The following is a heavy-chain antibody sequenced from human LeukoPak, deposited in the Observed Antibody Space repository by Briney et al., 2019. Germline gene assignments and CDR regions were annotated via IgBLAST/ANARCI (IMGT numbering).Heavy chain of an antibody. CDR1: GYTLTELS. CDR3: ATGVPAAIGDWFDP. CDR2: FDPEDGET. Sequence: ASMKVSCKVSGYTLTELSMHWVRQAPGKGLEWMGGFDPEDGETIYAQKFQGRVTMTEDTSTDTAYMELSSLRSEDTAVYYCATGVPAAIGDWFDPWGQGTLVTVSS. V-gene: IGHV1-24*01. D-gene: IGHD2-2*01. J-gene: IGHJ5*02.